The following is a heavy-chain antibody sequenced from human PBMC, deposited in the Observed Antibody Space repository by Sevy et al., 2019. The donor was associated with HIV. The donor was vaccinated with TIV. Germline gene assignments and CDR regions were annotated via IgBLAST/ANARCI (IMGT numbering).Heavy chain of an antibody. V-gene: IGHV3-23*01. J-gene: IGHJ4*02. D-gene: IGHD2-8*01. CDR3: AREVCTKPHDY. CDR2: FSFGCGKI. CDR1: GFTFSTYS. Sequence: GGSLRLSCAASGFTFSTYSMSWIRQTPGKGLEWVSTFSFGCGKINYADSVKGRFTISKDDSRNTIYLQMNSLRAEDTAIYYCAREVCTKPHDYWGQGTVVTVSS.